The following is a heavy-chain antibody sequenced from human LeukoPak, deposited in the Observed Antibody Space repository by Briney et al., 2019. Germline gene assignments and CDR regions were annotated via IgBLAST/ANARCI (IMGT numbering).Heavy chain of an antibody. CDR1: GFTFSSYS. D-gene: IGHD4-11*01. J-gene: IGHJ4*02. Sequence: GGSLRLSCAASGFTFSSYSMNWVRQAPGKGLEWVSSISSSSSYIYYADSVKGRLTISRDNAKNSLYLQMNSLRAEDTAVYYCARVKVTSSFDYWGQGTLVTVSS. CDR2: ISSSSSYI. V-gene: IGHV3-21*01. CDR3: ARVKVTSSFDY.